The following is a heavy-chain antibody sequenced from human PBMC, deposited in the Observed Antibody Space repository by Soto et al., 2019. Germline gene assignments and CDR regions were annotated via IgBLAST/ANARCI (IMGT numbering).Heavy chain of an antibody. Sequence: QVQLVESGGGVVQPGGSLRLSCTTSGFTFNTYGMHWVRQAPGKGLEWVAIRWYDGSNKYYADSVEGRFTISRDNSKNTLYRQMNSLRAEDTALYYGARADCTGAYCYSWPFNYGVDVWGQGTTVTVSS. J-gene: IGHJ6*02. CDR2: RWYDGSNK. CDR1: GFTFNTYG. D-gene: IGHD2-15*01. V-gene: IGHV3-33*08. CDR3: ARADCTGAYCYSWPFNYGVDV.